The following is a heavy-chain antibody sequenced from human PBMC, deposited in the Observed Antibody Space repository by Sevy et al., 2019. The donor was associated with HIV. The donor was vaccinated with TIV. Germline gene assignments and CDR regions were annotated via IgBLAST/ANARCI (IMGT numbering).Heavy chain of an antibody. J-gene: IGHJ4*02. D-gene: IGHD5-18*01. CDR3: ARVRYKYGSYYFDY. V-gene: IGHV3-11*06. CDR2: ISTSSTYT. Sequence: GGSLRLSCSASGFTFSHYYMSWIRQAPGKGLEWVSYISTSSTYTNHADSVKGRFTISRDNANNSLYLQMNSLRAEDTAVYFCARVRYKYGSYYFDYWGQGTLVTVSS. CDR1: GFTFSHYY.